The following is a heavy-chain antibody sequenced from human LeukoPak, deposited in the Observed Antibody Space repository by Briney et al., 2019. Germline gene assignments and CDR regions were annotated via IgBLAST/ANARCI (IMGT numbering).Heavy chain of an antibody. J-gene: IGHJ4*02. CDR2: IYYSGST. V-gene: IGHV4-39*01. CDR1: GGSISSSSYY. D-gene: IGHD3-10*01. Sequence: PSETLSLTCTVSGGSISSSSYYWGWIRQPPGKGLEWIGSIYYSGSTYYNPSLKCRVTISVDTSKNQFSLKLSSVTSADTAVYYSARMVFRGVTPPCWGQGTLVTVSS. CDR3: ARMVFRGVTPPC.